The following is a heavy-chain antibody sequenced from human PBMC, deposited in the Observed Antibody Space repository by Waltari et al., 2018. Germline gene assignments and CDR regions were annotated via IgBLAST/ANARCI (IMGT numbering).Heavy chain of an antibody. CDR3: ARDGVSGHFDY. J-gene: IGHJ4*02. CDR1: GGTFSSYT. CDR2: INPNSGGT. D-gene: IGHD3-10*01. V-gene: IGHV1-2*04. Sequence: QVQLVQSGAEVKKPGSSVKVSCKASGGTFSSYTISWVRQAPGQGLEWMGWINPNSGGTNYAQKFQGWVTMTRDTSISTAYMELSRLRSDDTAVYYCARDGVSGHFDYWGQGTLVTVSS.